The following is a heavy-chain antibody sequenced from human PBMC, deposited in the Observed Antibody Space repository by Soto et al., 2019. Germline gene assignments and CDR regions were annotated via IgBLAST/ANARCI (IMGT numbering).Heavy chain of an antibody. J-gene: IGHJ4*02. CDR2: LWYDGSKE. V-gene: IGHV3-33*01. D-gene: IGHD6-13*01. CDR1: GFTFSSYG. CDR3: ARGTGQQAPYYFDY. Sequence: QVQLVESGGGVVQPGRSLRLSCAASGFTFSSYGIHWVRQAPGKGLEWVAVLWYDGSKEYYADSVRGRFTISRDNSKNTLYLQMNSLRAEDTAVYYCARGTGQQAPYYFDYWGQGTLVTVSS.